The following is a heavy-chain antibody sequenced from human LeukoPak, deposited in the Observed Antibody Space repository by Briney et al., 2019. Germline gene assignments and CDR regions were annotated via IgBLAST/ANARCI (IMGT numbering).Heavy chain of an antibody. J-gene: IGHJ4*02. CDR3: ARQTTILTTLNY. Sequence: GQSPKISCKGSGYSFTSYWIGWVRQMPGKGLEWMGIIYPGDSDTRYSTSFQGQVTISADKSISTAYLQWSSLKASDTAMYYCARQTTILTTLNYWGQGTLVTVSS. CDR2: IYPGDSDT. D-gene: IGHD4-11*01. V-gene: IGHV5-51*01. CDR1: GYSFTSYW.